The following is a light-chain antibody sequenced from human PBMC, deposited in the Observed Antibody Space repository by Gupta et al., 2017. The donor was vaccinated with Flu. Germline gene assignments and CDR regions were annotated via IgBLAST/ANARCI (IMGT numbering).Light chain of an antibody. CDR2: GAS. Sequence: PATLSAALGERGTISCRAGQSVRQDLDWYQQKPGEAPALLISGASWSDSGFPSRFSGSGSGTEFTLTITSRQSDDFATYYCQHQHNSPCTFGRGTKVEI. V-gene: IGKV3D-15*01. CDR1: QSVRQD. J-gene: IGKJ4*01. CDR3: QHQHNSPCT.